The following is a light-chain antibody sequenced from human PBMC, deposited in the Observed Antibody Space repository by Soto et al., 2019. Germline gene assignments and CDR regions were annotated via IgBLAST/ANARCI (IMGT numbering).Light chain of an antibody. Sequence: DIQMTQSPSTLSGSVGDRVTITCLASQTISSWLACYQQKPGKAPKLLIYKAYNLKSGFPSRFSGSGSGTECTLTISSLQPDEFATYYCQHYNRYSEAFGQGTKVELK. V-gene: IGKV1-5*03. CDR2: KAY. CDR3: QHYNRYSEA. CDR1: QTISSW. J-gene: IGKJ1*01.